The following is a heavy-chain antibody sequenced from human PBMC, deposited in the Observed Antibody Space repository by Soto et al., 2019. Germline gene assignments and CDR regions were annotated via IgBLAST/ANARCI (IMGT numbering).Heavy chain of an antibody. J-gene: IGHJ3*02. CDR3: SRMITFGGVIVEYAFDI. CDR1: GFTFDDYA. CDR2: ISWNSGSI. V-gene: IGHV3-9*01. D-gene: IGHD3-16*02. Sequence: GGSLRLSCAASGFTFDDYAMHWVRQAPGKGLEWVSGISWNSGSIGYADSVKGRFTISRDNAKNSLYLQMNSLRAEDTAVYYCSRMITFGGVIVEYAFDIWGQGTMVTVSS.